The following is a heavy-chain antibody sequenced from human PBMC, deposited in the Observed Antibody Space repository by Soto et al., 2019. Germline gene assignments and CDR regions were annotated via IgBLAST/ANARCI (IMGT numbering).Heavy chain of an antibody. CDR2: ISYDGSNK. CDR3: AKDRVLVAGTTADY. D-gene: IGHD6-19*01. Sequence: QVQLVESGGGVVQPGRSLRLSCAASGFTFSSYGMHWVRQAPGKGLVWVAVISYDGSNKYYADSVKGRFTISRDNSKNTLYLQMNSLRAEDTAVYYCAKDRVLVAGTTADYWGQGTLVTVSS. CDR1: GFTFSSYG. J-gene: IGHJ4*02. V-gene: IGHV3-30*18.